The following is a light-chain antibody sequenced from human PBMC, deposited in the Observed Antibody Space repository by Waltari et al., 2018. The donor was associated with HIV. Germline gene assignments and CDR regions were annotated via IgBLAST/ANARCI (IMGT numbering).Light chain of an antibody. Sequence: EIVLTQSPGTLSLSPGERATLSCRAGQSVTSNFLAWYQQKPGQAPRLLIEGASSRATGIPDRFSGTGSGTDFTLTISRLEPEDFAVYYCQQYGTSPTTFVQGTRLDIK. CDR2: GAS. V-gene: IGKV3-20*01. J-gene: IGKJ5*01. CDR1: QSVTSNF. CDR3: QQYGTSPTT.